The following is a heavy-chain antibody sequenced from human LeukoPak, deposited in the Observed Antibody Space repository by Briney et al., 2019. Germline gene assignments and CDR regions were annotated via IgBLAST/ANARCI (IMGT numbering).Heavy chain of an antibody. D-gene: IGHD6-13*01. V-gene: IGHV3-30*03. CDR2: ISYDGSNK. Sequence: GGSLRLSCAASGFTFSNYWMSWVRQAPGKGLEWVAVISYDGSNKYYADSVKGRFTISRDNSKYTLSLQIHSLRAEDTAVYYCARAGAAAGTHFDYWGQGTLVTVSS. J-gene: IGHJ4*02. CDR1: GFTFSNYW. CDR3: ARAGAAAGTHFDY.